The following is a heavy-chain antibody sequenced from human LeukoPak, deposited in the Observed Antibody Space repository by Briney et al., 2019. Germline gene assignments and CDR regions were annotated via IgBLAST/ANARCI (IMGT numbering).Heavy chain of an antibody. V-gene: IGHV4-59*01. CDR3: ARDRTYYDSSGYYFNWFDP. CDR1: GGSFSGYY. CDR2: IYYSGST. D-gene: IGHD3-22*01. J-gene: IGHJ5*02. Sequence: SETLSLTCAVYGGSFSGYYWSWIRQPPGKGLEWIGYIYYSGSTNYNPSLKSRVTISVDTSKNQFSLKLSSVTAADTAVYYCARDRTYYDSSGYYFNWFDPWGQGTLVTVSS.